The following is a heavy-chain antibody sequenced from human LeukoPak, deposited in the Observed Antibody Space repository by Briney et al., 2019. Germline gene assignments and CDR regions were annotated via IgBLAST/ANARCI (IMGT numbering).Heavy chain of an antibody. Sequence: SETLSLTCTVSGGAISNNYWWTWVRQSPGKGLEWIGDIYYSESTNYNLSLKSRVTMSLDKSKNQLSLNLKFVTAADTALYYCARVAVTGAARLDYWGQGTLVTVSS. J-gene: IGHJ4*02. D-gene: IGHD6-19*01. V-gene: IGHV4-4*02. CDR1: GGAISNNYW. CDR2: IYYSEST. CDR3: ARVAVTGAARLDY.